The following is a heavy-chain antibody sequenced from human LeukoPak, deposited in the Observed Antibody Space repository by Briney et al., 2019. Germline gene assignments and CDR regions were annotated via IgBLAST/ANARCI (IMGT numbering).Heavy chain of an antibody. CDR2: ISTSSTYT. D-gene: IGHD2-21*01. Sequence: GGSLRLSCAASGFTFSNYDMNWIRRAPGKGLEWISYISTSSTYTNYADSVKGRFTISRDNAKNSLFLQMNSLRAEDTALYYCAREYSGAAIARWGQGTLVTVSS. J-gene: IGHJ4*02. CDR3: AREYSGAAIAR. V-gene: IGHV3-11*05. CDR1: GFTFSNYD.